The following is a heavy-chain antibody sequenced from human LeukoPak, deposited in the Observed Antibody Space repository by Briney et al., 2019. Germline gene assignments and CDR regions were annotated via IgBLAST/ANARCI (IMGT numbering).Heavy chain of an antibody. J-gene: IGHJ6*03. CDR3: ARDVLLWFGEVYYYYMDV. Sequence: ASVKVSCKASGGTFSSYAISWVRQAPGQGLEWMGRIIPILGIANYAQKFQGRVTITADKSTSTAYMELSSLRSEDTAVYYCARDVLLWFGEVYYYYMDVWGKGTTVTVSS. D-gene: IGHD3-10*01. V-gene: IGHV1-69*04. CDR2: IIPILGIA. CDR1: GGTFSSYA.